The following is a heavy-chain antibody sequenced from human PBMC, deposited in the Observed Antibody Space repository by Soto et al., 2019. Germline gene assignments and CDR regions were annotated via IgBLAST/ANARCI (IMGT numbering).Heavy chain of an antibody. CDR2: ISSSSSYI. Sequence: PGGSLRLSCAASGCTFSSYSGNWVRQDPGKGLEWVSSISSSSSYIYYADSVKGRFTISRDNAKNSLYLQMNSLRAEDTAVYYCARAGQWLYYFDYWGQGTLVTVSS. CDR1: GCTFSSYS. D-gene: IGHD6-19*01. J-gene: IGHJ4*02. CDR3: ARAGQWLYYFDY. V-gene: IGHV3-21*01.